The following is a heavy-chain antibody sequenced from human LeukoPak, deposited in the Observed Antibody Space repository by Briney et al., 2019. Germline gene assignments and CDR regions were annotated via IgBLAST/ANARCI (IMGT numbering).Heavy chain of an antibody. V-gene: IGHV1-2*02. CDR2: INPNSGGT. CDR3: ASGHCSGGSCKTPKPYYYYYMDV. CDR1: GYTFTGYY. Sequence: ASVKVSCKASGYTFTGYYMHWVRQAPGQGLEWMGWINPNSGGTNYAQKFQGRVTMTRDTSISTAYMELSRLRSDDTAVYYCASGHCSGGSCKTPKPYYYYYMDVWGKGTTVTVSS. D-gene: IGHD2-15*01. J-gene: IGHJ6*03.